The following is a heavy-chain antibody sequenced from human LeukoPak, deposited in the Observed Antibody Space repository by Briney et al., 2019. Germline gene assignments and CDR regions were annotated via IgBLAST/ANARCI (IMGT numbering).Heavy chain of an antibody. D-gene: IGHD1-1*01. Sequence: QPGGSLRLSCAASGFTFSTYAMTWVRQAPGKGLEWVSTISGSGTYYADSVKGRFTISRDNSKNTLYLQMNSLRAEDTAVYYCARTQLAYAFDIWGQGTMVTVSS. CDR2: ISGSGT. J-gene: IGHJ3*02. CDR3: ARTQLAYAFDI. V-gene: IGHV3-23*01. CDR1: GFTFSTYA.